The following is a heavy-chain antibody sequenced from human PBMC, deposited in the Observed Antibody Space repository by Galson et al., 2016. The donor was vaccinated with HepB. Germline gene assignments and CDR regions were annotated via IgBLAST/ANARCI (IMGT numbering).Heavy chain of an antibody. V-gene: IGHV1-3*01. CDR2: INGGNGDT. D-gene: IGHD3-10*01. CDR1: GYSFTSYA. J-gene: IGHJ6*02. Sequence: SVKVSCKASGYSFTSYAIHWVRQAPGQRPEWMGWINGGNGDTQYSQILQGRVTLSVDASASAVYMELRGLTSEDSAVYYCAKTWGSGSANYYYYALDVWGQGTTVIVSS. CDR3: AKTWGSGSANYYYYALDV.